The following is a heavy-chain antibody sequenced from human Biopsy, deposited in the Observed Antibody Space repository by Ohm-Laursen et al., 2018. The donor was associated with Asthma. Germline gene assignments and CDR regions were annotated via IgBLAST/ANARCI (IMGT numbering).Heavy chain of an antibody. CDR1: GFTFSSYA. Sequence: SLRLSCSASGFTFSSYAMHWVRQDPGKGLEWVAAISYDGSNKYYADSVKGRFTISRDNSKNTLYLQMNSLRAEDTAVYYCAREGIAVAHFDYWGQGTLVTVSS. D-gene: IGHD6-19*01. J-gene: IGHJ4*02. CDR2: ISYDGSNK. V-gene: IGHV3-30-3*01. CDR3: AREGIAVAHFDY.